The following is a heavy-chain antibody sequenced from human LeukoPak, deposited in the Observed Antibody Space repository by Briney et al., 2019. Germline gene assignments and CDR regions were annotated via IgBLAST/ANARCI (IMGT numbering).Heavy chain of an antibody. Sequence: GESLQISCKGSGYSFTNFWIAWVRQMPGKGLEWMGIIYPGDSDTRYSPSFQGQVTISADKSISTAYLQWSSLKASDTAMYYCARHQGSGEDYFAYWGQGTLATVSS. J-gene: IGHJ4*02. CDR3: ARHQGSGEDYFAY. CDR1: GYSFTNFW. V-gene: IGHV5-51*01. CDR2: IYPGDSDT. D-gene: IGHD1-26*01.